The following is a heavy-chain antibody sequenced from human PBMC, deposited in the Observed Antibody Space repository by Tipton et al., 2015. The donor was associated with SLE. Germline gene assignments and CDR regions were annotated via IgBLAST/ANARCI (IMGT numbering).Heavy chain of an antibody. Sequence: TLSLTCTVSGGSISSGTYYWSWIRQPAGKGPEWIGRIFASGSTNYNPSLESRVTISLDTSKNQFSLKLTSVTAADTAVYYCVRGFDTSGTFFTFDIWGQGTMVIVSS. J-gene: IGHJ3*02. CDR2: IFASGST. CDR1: GGSISSGTYY. D-gene: IGHD1-7*01. CDR3: VRGFDTSGTFFTFDI. V-gene: IGHV4-61*02.